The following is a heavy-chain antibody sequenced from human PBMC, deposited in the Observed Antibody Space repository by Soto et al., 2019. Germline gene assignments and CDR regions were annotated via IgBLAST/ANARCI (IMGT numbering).Heavy chain of an antibody. CDR2: INPKLGNT. CDR3: ARTLPTSVLGFDY. J-gene: IGHJ4*02. CDR1: GYTFTDTF. D-gene: IGHD7-27*01. Sequence: QVQLVQSGAEMKRPGASVKVSCKASGYTFTDTFIHWVRQAPGQLPEWLGWINPKLGNTHYSRMFQGRVTLTRDTSVTTVYMELAGLESDDSAFYFCARTLPTSVLGFDYWGQGTLVTVSS. V-gene: IGHV1-2*02.